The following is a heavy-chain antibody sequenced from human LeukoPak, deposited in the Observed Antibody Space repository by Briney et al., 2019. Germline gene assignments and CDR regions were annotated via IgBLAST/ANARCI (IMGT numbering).Heavy chain of an antibody. V-gene: IGHV4-30-4*01. Sequence: SQTLSLTCTVSGGSITSGDYYWSWIRQSPGKGLEWIGYIYYSGGSYYNPSLRSRVTISIDRSKNQLSLKLSSVTAADTAVYYCARTKDTTAIMFDNWGQGTLVTVSS. CDR2: IYYSGGS. CDR3: ARTKDTTAIMFDN. J-gene: IGHJ5*02. CDR1: GGSITSGDYY. D-gene: IGHD1-1*01.